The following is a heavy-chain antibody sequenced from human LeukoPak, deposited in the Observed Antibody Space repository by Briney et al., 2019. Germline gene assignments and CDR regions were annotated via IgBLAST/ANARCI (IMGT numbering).Heavy chain of an antibody. CDR3: AREANYGDYTHFDY. CDR2: INPNSGGT. J-gene: IGHJ4*02. Sequence: ASVKVSCKASGYTFTGYYMHWVRQAPGQGLEWMGRINPNSGGTNYAQKFQGRVTTTRDTSISTAYMELSRLRSDDTAVYYCAREANYGDYTHFDYWGQGTLVTVSS. CDR1: GYTFTGYY. V-gene: IGHV1-2*06. D-gene: IGHD4-17*01.